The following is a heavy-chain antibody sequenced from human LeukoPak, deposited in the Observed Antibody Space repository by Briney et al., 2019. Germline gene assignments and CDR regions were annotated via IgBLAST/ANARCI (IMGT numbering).Heavy chain of an antibody. J-gene: IGHJ4*02. CDR2: INHSGST. CDR3: ARAPPRYYYGSGSRTGRDY. CDR1: GGSFSGYY. V-gene: IGHV4-34*01. Sequence: PSETLSLTCAVYGGSFSGYYWSWIRQPPGKGPEWIGEINHSGSTNYNPSLKSRVTISVDTSKNQFSLKLSSVTAADTAVYYCARAPPRYYYGSGSRTGRDYWGQGTLVTVSS. D-gene: IGHD3-10*01.